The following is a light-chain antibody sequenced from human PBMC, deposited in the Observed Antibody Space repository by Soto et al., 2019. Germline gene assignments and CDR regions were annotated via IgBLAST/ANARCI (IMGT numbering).Light chain of an antibody. Sequence: EIVLTQSPATLSLSPGDRATLSCRASQSVSRYLAWYQQKPGQAPRLLIYDASNRATGIPARFSGSGSGTDFTLTISSLEPEDFAFHYCQQRSDWPSTFGGGTKVQIK. CDR1: QSVSRY. J-gene: IGKJ4*01. CDR3: QQRSDWPST. V-gene: IGKV3-11*01. CDR2: DAS.